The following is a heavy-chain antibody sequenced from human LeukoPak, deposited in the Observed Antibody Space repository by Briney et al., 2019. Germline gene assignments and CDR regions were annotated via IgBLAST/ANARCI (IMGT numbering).Heavy chain of an antibody. D-gene: IGHD2-2*01. V-gene: IGHV3-48*04. Sequence: PGGSLRLSCAASGFTFSSYSMNWVRQAPGKGLEWVSYISSSSSTIYYADSVKGRFTISRDNAKNSLYLQMNSLRAEDPAVYYCAKGHVYQLLIPDAFDIWGQGTMVTVSS. CDR1: GFTFSSYS. J-gene: IGHJ3*02. CDR3: AKGHVYQLLIPDAFDI. CDR2: ISSSSSTI.